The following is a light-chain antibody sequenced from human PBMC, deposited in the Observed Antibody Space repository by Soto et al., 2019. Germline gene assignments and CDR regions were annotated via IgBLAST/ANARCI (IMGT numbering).Light chain of an antibody. V-gene: IGKV3-15*01. Sequence: EIVMTQSPATLSVSPGDRATLSCRASQSVSSNLAWYQQKPGQAPRLLIYGASTRATGIPARFRGSGSGTDFSLNISSLQSEDCVVYYCQQYNNWPPIPFGQGTRLEIK. J-gene: IGKJ5*01. CDR1: QSVSSN. CDR3: QQYNNWPPIP. CDR2: GAS.